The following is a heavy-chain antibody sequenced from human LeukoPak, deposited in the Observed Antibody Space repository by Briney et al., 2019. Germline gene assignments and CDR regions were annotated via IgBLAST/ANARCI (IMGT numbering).Heavy chain of an antibody. CDR3: ARAPYGSGFDY. Sequence: SETLSLTCTVSGGSISSGSYYWSWIRQPAGKGLEWIGHIYTSGSTNYNPSLKSRVTISVDTSKNQFSLKLSSVTAADTAVYYCARAPYGSGFDYWGQGTLVTVSS. CDR2: IYTSGST. D-gene: IGHD3-10*01. CDR1: GGSISSGSYY. V-gene: IGHV4-61*09. J-gene: IGHJ4*02.